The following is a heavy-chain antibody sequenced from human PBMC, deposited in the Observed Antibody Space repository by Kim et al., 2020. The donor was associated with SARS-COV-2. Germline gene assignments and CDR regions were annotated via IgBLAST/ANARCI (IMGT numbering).Heavy chain of an antibody. Sequence: SETLSLTCTVSGASINNYYWSWIRQPPGKGLECIGYIYYNGRTTYNPSLESRVTIAVDTSKNQISLKLRSVTTADTAMYYCARDRSGSYYKTIDAFDIRGNETMVAVSS. J-gene: IGHJ3*02. D-gene: IGHD1-26*01. V-gene: IGHV4-59*01. CDR1: GASINNYY. CDR2: IYYNGRT. CDR3: ARDRSGSYYKTIDAFDI.